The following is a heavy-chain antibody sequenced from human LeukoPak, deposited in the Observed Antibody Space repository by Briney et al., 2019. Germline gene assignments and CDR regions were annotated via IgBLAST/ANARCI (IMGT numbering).Heavy chain of an antibody. CDR2: ISVSGGVT. Sequence: HTGGSLRLSCAASGFTFSNYAISWVRQAPGKGREWVSTISVSGGVTYYADSVKCRFTISRDNSKNTLYLQMNSLRAEDTAVYYCAKDRCSGGNCYAGVFDYWGQGTLVAVSS. V-gene: IGHV3-23*01. D-gene: IGHD2-15*01. CDR1: GFTFSNYA. J-gene: IGHJ4*02. CDR3: AKDRCSGGNCYAGVFDY.